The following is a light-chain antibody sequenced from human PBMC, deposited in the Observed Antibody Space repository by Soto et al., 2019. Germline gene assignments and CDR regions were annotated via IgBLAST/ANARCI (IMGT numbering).Light chain of an antibody. J-gene: IGKJ1*01. Sequence: EVVMTQSPATLSVSPGERATLSCRASQSVSSNLAWYQQKPGQAPRLLIYGASTRAPGIPGRFSGSGSGTEFTLAISSLQSEDFAVYYCQQYKHWPRTFGQGTKVEI. CDR2: GAS. CDR1: QSVSSN. CDR3: QQYKHWPRT. V-gene: IGKV3-15*01.